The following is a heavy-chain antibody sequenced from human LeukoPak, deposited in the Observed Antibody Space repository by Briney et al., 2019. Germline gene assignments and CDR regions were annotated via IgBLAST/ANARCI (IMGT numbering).Heavy chain of an antibody. J-gene: IGHJ5*02. D-gene: IGHD6-13*01. CDR3: ARDLIAAAGTTWFDP. CDR2: INASGGST. Sequence: ASVKVSCKASGYTFTDYYLHWVRQAPGQGLEWMGIINASGGSTTYAQKFRGRVTMTRDTSTSTVYMELSSLRSEDTAVYYCARDLIAAAGTTWFDPWGQGTLVTVSS. CDR1: GYTFTDYY. V-gene: IGHV1-46*01.